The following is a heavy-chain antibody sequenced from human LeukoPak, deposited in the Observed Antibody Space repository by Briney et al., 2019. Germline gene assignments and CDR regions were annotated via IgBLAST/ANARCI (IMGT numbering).Heavy chain of an antibody. V-gene: IGHV3-33*01. D-gene: IGHD3-10*01. CDR3: ARAVGPYDY. CDR2: IWHDGSNK. CDR1: GFTSSTYG. J-gene: IGHJ4*02. Sequence: PGGSLRLSCAASGFTSSTYGIHWVRQAPGKGLEWVAVIWHDGSNKYYADSVKGRFTISRDNSKNTLYLQMNSLRAEDTAVYFCARAVGPYDYWGQGTLVTVSS.